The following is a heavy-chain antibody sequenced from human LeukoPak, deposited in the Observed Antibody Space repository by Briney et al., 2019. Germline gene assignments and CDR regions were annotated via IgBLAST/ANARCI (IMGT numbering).Heavy chain of an antibody. J-gene: IGHJ4*02. Sequence: GGTLRLSCAASGFTFSSYGMSWVRQAPGKGLEWVSYITLSSSTIYYADSVKGRFTISRDNAKNSLYLQMNSLRAEDTAVHYCAREPSYSSSWYTSCDYWGQGTLVTVSS. CDR3: AREPSYSSSWYTSCDY. CDR2: ITLSSSTI. CDR1: GFTFSSYG. D-gene: IGHD6-13*01. V-gene: IGHV3-48*01.